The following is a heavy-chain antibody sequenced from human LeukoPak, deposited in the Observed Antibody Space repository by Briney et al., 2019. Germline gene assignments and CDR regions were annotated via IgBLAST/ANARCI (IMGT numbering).Heavy chain of an antibody. Sequence: PSETLSLTCTVSGSSISSGSYYWSWIRQPAGKGLEWIGRIYTSGSTNYNPSLKGRVTISVDTSKNQFSLKLSSVTAADTAVYYCARRRATHFDYWGQGTLVTVSS. V-gene: IGHV4-61*02. J-gene: IGHJ4*02. CDR1: GSSISSGSYY. CDR3: ARRRATHFDY. CDR2: IYTSGST. D-gene: IGHD1-26*01.